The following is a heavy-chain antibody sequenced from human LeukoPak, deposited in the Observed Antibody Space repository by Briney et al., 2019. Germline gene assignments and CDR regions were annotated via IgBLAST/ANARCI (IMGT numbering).Heavy chain of an antibody. CDR1: GFTFSSYS. V-gene: IGHV3-21*01. CDR3: ARDGVRGVIHWCDP. CDR2: ISSSSSYI. Sequence: GGSLRLSCAASGFTFSSYSMNWVRQAPGKGLEWVSSISSSSSYIYYADSVKGRFTISRDNAKNSLYLQMNSLRAEDTAVYYCARDGVRGVIHWCDPWGQGTLVSVSS. J-gene: IGHJ5*02. D-gene: IGHD3-10*01.